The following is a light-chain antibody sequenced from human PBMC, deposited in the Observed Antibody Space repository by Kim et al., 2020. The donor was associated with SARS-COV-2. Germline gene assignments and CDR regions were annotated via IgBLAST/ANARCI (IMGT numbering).Light chain of an antibody. J-gene: IGKJ4*01. CDR3: QQYNNWPPLT. V-gene: IGKV3-15*01. Sequence: SPGERATLSCRASQSVSSNLAGYHQKPGQAPRSLIYGGSTRATGIPARCSGSGSGTEFTLTISSLQSEDFAVYYCQQYNNWPPLTFGGGTKVEIK. CDR1: QSVSSN. CDR2: GGS.